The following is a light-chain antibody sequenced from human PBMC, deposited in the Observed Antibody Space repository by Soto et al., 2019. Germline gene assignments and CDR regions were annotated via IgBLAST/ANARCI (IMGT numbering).Light chain of an antibody. CDR2: AAS. CDR1: QDISNY. V-gene: IGKV1-27*01. Sequence: DLQMTQSPSSLSASVGDRVTITCRASQDISNYLAWYQQKPGKVPNLLIYAASTLQSGVPSRFSGSGSGTDFSLTISGLQPEDVATYYCQKYYSAPPGTFGQGTKVELK. CDR3: QKYYSAPPGT. J-gene: IGKJ1*01.